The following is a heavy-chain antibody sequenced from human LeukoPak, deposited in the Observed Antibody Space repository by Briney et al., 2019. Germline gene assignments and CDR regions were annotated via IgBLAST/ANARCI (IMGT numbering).Heavy chain of an antibody. CDR1: GGTFSSYA. D-gene: IGHD6-19*01. J-gene: IGHJ4*02. V-gene: IGHV1-69*04. Sequence: EASVKVSCKASGGTFSSYAISWVRQAPGQGLEWMGRIIPILGIANYAQKFQGRVTITADKSTSTAYMELSSLRSEDTAVYYCARASEASGWYIWGQGTLVTVSS. CDR2: IIPILGIA. CDR3: ARASEASGWYI.